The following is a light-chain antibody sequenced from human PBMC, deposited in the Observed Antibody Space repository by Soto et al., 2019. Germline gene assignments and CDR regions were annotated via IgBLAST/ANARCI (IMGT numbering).Light chain of an antibody. Sequence: QSVLTQPASVSGSPGQSITISCTGTSSEVGTYDLVSWYQQHPGKAPKLIIYEVNKRPSGDSNRFSGSKSGNTASLTISGLQAEDEADYYCSSYANSRTFVFGTGTKLTVL. J-gene: IGLJ1*01. CDR1: SSEVGTYDL. CDR2: EVN. CDR3: SSYANSRTFV. V-gene: IGLV2-23*02.